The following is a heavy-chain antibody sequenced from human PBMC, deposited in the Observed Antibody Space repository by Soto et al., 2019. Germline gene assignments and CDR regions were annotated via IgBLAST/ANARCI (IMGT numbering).Heavy chain of an antibody. D-gene: IGHD2-2*01. CDR3: AGGKVVPAAMTRRGLYYYMDV. V-gene: IGHV4-31*03. Sequence: QVQLQESGPGLVKPSQTLSLTCTVSGGSISSGGYYWSWIRQHPGKGLEWIGYIYYSGSTYDNPSLKSRVTISVDTSKNQGALKLSSGTAADTAVYDWAGGKVVPAAMTRRGLYYYMDVWGKGTTVTVSS. J-gene: IGHJ6*03. CDR2: IYYSGST. CDR1: GGSISSGGYY.